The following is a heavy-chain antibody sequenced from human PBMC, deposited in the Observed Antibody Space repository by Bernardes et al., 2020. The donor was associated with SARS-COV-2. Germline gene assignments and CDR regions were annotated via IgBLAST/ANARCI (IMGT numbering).Heavy chain of an antibody. CDR2: IWYDGSNK. Sequence: GGSLRLSCAASGFTFSSYGMHWVRQAPGKGLEWVAVIWYDGSNKYYADSVKGRFTISRDNSKNTLYLQMNSLRAEDTAVYYCAREGGYGDIPGMDVWGQGTTVTVSS. CDR3: AREGGYGDIPGMDV. D-gene: IGHD4-17*01. J-gene: IGHJ6*02. CDR1: GFTFSSYG. V-gene: IGHV3-33*01.